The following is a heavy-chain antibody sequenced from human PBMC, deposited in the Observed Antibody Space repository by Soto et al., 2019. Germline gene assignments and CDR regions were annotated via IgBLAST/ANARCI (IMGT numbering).Heavy chain of an antibody. CDR3: ARGMGRDDFWSGYYLPQYYFDY. Sequence: SETLSLTCTVSGGSISSDDYYWSWIRQHPGKGLEWIGYVYYSGSTYYNPSLKSRVTISVDTSKNQFSLKLSSVTAADTAVYYCARGMGRDDFWSGYYLPQYYFDYWGQGTLVTVSS. D-gene: IGHD3-3*01. CDR2: VYYSGST. V-gene: IGHV4-31*03. CDR1: GGSISSDDYY. J-gene: IGHJ4*02.